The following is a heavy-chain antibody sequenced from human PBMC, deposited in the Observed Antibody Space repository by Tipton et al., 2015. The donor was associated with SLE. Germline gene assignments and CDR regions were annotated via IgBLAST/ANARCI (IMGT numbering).Heavy chain of an antibody. Sequence: TLSLTCTVSGYSISSGYYWGWIRQPPGKGLEWIGSIYHSGSTYYNPSLKSRVTISVDTSKNQFSLKLSSVTAADTAVYYCAGSEAGIVGALGASFYWGQGTLVTVSS. D-gene: IGHD1-26*01. J-gene: IGHJ4*02. V-gene: IGHV4-38-2*02. CDR2: IYHSGST. CDR3: AGSEAGIVGALGASFY. CDR1: GYSISSGYY.